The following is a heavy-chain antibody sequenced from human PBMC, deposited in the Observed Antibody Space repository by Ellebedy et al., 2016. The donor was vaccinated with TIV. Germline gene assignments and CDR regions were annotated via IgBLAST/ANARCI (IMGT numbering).Heavy chain of an antibody. D-gene: IGHD2-2*01. CDR1: GFTFSSYS. V-gene: IGHV3-21*01. J-gene: IGHJ6*03. CDR2: ISSSSSYI. Sequence: GESLKISXAASGFTFSSYSMNWVRQAPGKGLEWVSSISSSSSYIYYADSVKGRFTISRDNAKNSLYLQMNSLRAEDTAVYYCAREIVVVPAATLRHYYYYMDVWGKGTTVTVSS. CDR3: AREIVVVPAATLRHYYYYMDV.